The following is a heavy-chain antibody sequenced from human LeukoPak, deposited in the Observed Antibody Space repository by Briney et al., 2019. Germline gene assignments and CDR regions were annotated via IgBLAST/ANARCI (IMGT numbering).Heavy chain of an antibody. CDR1: GFTFSSYG. CDR2: IWYDGSDK. Sequence: GGSLRLSCAASGFTFSSYGMHWVRQAPGKGLEWVAVIWYDGSDKYYADSVKGRFTISIDNSKNTLYLQMNSLRAEDTAVYYCARDWHYYDSSGYIGYWGQGTLVTVSS. V-gene: IGHV3-33*01. J-gene: IGHJ4*02. CDR3: ARDWHYYDSSGYIGY. D-gene: IGHD3-22*01.